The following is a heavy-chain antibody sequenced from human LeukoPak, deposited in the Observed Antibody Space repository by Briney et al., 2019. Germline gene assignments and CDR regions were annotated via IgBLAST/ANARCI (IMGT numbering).Heavy chain of an antibody. CDR1: GFTFSSFA. V-gene: IGHV3-23*01. D-gene: IGHD4-23*01. CDR2: ISSSGSTT. Sequence: GGSLRLSCVDSGFTFSSFAMSWFRQAPGRGLEWVSTISSSGSTTYYIDSVKGRFTISRDNSRNTLYLQLNSLRGEDTAVYYCARETPAFDYWGQGTLVTVS. CDR3: ARETPAFDY. J-gene: IGHJ4*02.